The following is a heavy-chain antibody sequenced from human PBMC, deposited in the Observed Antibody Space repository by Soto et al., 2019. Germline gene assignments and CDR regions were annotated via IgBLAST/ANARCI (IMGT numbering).Heavy chain of an antibody. D-gene: IGHD5-12*01. CDR1: GYTFTSYY. CDR3: ASQRYRGYDLVS. V-gene: IGHV1-46*01. Sequence: ASVKVSCKASGYTFTSYYMHWVRQAPGQGLEWMGIINPSGGSTSYAQKFQGRVTMTRDTSTSTVYMELSSLRSEDTAVYYCASQRYRGYDLVSWGQGTLVTVSS. CDR2: INPSGGST. J-gene: IGHJ4*02.